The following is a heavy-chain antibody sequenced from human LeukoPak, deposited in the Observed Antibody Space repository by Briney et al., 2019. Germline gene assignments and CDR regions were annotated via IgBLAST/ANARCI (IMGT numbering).Heavy chain of an antibody. V-gene: IGHV4-4*07. CDR1: GGSFSGYY. J-gene: IGHJ4*02. CDR3: AREGPGSSCAY. D-gene: IGHD6-13*01. Sequence: SETLSLTCAVYGGSFSGYYWSWIRQPAGKGLEWIGRIYTSGSTNYNPSLKSRVTMSVDTSKNQFSLKLSSVTAADTAVYYCAREGPGSSCAYWGQGTLVTVSS. CDR2: IYTSGST.